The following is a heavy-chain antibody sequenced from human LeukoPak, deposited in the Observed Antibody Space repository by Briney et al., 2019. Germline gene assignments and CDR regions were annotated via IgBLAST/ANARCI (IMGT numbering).Heavy chain of an antibody. Sequence: SETLSLTCAVYGGSFSGYYWSWTRHPPGKGLEWIGEINHSGSTNYNPSLKSRVTISVDTSKNQFSLKLSSVTAADTAVYYCARVEEYSSSWFDYWGQGTLVTVSS. D-gene: IGHD6-13*01. CDR1: GGSFSGYY. V-gene: IGHV4-34*01. CDR3: ARVEEYSSSWFDY. CDR2: INHSGST. J-gene: IGHJ4*02.